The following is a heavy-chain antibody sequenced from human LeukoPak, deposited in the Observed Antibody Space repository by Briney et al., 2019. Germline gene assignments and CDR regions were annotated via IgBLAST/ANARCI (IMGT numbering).Heavy chain of an antibody. V-gene: IGHV3-30*03. CDR1: GFIFSYYG. CDR2: ISTDGSNK. CDR3: VREVGAPGSFQH. Sequence: GGSLRLSCAASGFIFSYYGLHWVRQAPGKGLEWVALISTDGSNKEYADSVKGRFTISRDNSKNMLYLQMNSLRAEDTAVYHCVREVGAPGSFQHWGQGAPVTVSS. J-gene: IGHJ1*01. D-gene: IGHD1-26*01.